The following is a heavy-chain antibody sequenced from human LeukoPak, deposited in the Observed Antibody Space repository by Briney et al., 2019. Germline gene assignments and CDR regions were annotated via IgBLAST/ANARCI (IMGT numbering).Heavy chain of an antibody. D-gene: IGHD3-22*01. CDR3: ARDSRHYDSSGYYYYYGMDV. J-gene: IGHJ6*02. CDR1: GGSISSYY. Sequence: SETLSLTCTVSGGSISSYYWSWIRQPAGKGLEWIGRIYTSGSTNYNPSLKSRVTMSVDTSKNQFSLKLSSVTAADTAVYYCARDSRHYDSSGYYYYYGMDVWGQGTTVTVSS. CDR2: IYTSGST. V-gene: IGHV4-4*07.